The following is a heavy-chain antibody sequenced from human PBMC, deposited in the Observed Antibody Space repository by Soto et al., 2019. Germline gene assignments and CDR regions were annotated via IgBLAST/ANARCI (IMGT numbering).Heavy chain of an antibody. Sequence: SETLSLTCAVYGGSFSGYYWSWIRQPPGKGLEWIGEINHSGSTNYNPSLKSRVTISVDTSKNQFSLKLSSVTAADTAVYYCARGLFGSSWNYYYYGMDVWGQGTTVNVSS. CDR1: GGSFSGYY. V-gene: IGHV4-34*01. J-gene: IGHJ6*02. D-gene: IGHD6-13*01. CDR2: INHSGST. CDR3: ARGLFGSSWNYYYYGMDV.